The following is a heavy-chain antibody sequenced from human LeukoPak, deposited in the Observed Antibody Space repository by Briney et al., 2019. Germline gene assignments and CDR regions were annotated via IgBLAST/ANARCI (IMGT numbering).Heavy chain of an antibody. V-gene: IGHV3-30*03. J-gene: IGHJ3*02. CDR2: ISYDGSNK. CDR1: GFTFNNYG. CDR3: ARDLIGYSYAFDAFDI. D-gene: IGHD5-18*01. Sequence: GGSLRLSCAASGFTFNNYGMHWVRQAPGKGLEWVAVISYDGSNKYYADSVKGRFTISRDNSKNTLYLQMNSLRAEDTAVYYCARDLIGYSYAFDAFDIWGQGTMVTVSS.